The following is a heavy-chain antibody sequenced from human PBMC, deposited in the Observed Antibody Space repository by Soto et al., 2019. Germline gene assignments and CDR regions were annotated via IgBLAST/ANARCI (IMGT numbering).Heavy chain of an antibody. D-gene: IGHD1-26*01. Sequence: EVQLVESGGGLVQPGGSLRVSCVASGFTFSSYDLNWVRQAPGKGLEWVSYISVGGGSIFYADSVKGRFTISRGDATNSLYLQMNSLRDEDTAVSYCVREQRWAFNFWGQGTMVTVSS. CDR3: VREQRWAFNF. CDR1: GFTFSSYD. V-gene: IGHV3-48*02. J-gene: IGHJ3*01. CDR2: ISVGGGSI.